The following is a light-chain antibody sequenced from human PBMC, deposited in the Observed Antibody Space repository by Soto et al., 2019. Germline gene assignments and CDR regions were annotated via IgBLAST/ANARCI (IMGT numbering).Light chain of an antibody. V-gene: IGKV1-27*01. Sequence: DIQMTQSPSSMSAAVGDRVTIACRASQGISNYLSWYQQKPGKVHKLLIYAASTLQSGVPSRFSGSGSGTDSTLIISSLQPEDVANYYCQKYNGAPWPFGHGTKVEIE. CDR3: QKYNGAPWP. CDR1: QGISNY. CDR2: AAS. J-gene: IGKJ1*01.